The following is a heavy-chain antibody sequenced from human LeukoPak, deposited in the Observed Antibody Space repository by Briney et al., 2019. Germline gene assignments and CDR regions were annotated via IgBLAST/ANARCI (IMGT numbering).Heavy chain of an antibody. Sequence: PGGSLRLSCAASGFTFSSYAMSWVRQAPGKGLEWVSVISGSDGSTDYADSVKGRFTISRDNSKNTLYLQMNSLRAEDTAVYYCVRTDDISWAFDIWGQGTMVTVSS. D-gene: IGHD3-9*01. CDR1: GFTFSSYA. CDR3: VRTDDISWAFDI. CDR2: ISGSDGST. J-gene: IGHJ3*02. V-gene: IGHV3-23*01.